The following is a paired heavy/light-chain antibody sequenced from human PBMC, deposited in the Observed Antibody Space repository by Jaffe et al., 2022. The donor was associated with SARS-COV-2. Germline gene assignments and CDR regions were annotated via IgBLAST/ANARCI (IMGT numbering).Light chain of an antibody. V-gene: IGLV4-69*01. CDR1: SGHIKYA. J-gene: IGLJ2*01. CDR2: ITYDGSH. Sequence: QPVLTQSPSASASLGASVKLTCTLSSGHIKYAIAWHQQQPGKGPRFLMNITYDGSHNKGDGIPDRFSGSSSGAERCLTISSLQSEDEADYYCQTWGTGVGVFGGGTKVTVL. CDR3: QTWGTGVGV.
Heavy chain of an antibody. J-gene: IGHJ4*02. CDR3: AKHPSRTSWLFDH. CDR2: IYGSGSTT. Sequence: EVQLLESGGDLVQPGGSLRLSCAASGFTFSTSAMSWVRQAPGKGLEWVSGIYGSGSTTFYAGSVKGRFTSSRDNSKNTVYLQMNNLGVEDTAVYYCAKHPSRTSWLFDHWGQGTLVTVSS. V-gene: IGHV3-23*01. CDR1: GFTFSTSA. D-gene: IGHD6-13*01.